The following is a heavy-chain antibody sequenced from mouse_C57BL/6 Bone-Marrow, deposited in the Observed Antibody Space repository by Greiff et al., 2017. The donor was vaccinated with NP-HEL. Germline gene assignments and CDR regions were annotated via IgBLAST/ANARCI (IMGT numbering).Heavy chain of an antibody. Sequence: QVQLQQPGAELVKPGASVKLSCKASSYTFTSYWMHWVKQRPGQGLEWIGMIHPNSGSTNYNEKFKSKATLTVDKSSSTAYMQLSSLTSEDSAVYYCASIGFTTVVAPYFDYWGQGTTLTVSS. V-gene: IGHV1-64*01. CDR1: SYTFTSYW. CDR2: IHPNSGST. CDR3: ASIGFTTVVAPYFDY. D-gene: IGHD1-1*01. J-gene: IGHJ2*01.